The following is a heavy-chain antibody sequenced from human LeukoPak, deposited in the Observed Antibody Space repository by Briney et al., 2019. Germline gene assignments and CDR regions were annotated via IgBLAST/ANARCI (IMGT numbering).Heavy chain of an antibody. D-gene: IGHD3-10*01. Sequence: GASVKVSCKASGYTFTSYGISWVRQAPGQGLEWMGWISAYNGNTNYAQKPQGRVTMTTDTSTSTAYMELRSLRSDDTAVYYCARFEVLWFGELSNDYWGQGTLVTVSS. J-gene: IGHJ4*02. V-gene: IGHV1-18*01. CDR1: GYTFTSYG. CDR3: ARFEVLWFGELSNDY. CDR2: ISAYNGNT.